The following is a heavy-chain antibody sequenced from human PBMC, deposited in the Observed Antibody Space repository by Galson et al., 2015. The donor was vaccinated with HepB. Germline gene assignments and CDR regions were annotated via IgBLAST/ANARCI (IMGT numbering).Heavy chain of an antibody. D-gene: IGHD5-24*01. CDR1: GFTFGDYA. CDR2: IRSKAYGGTT. V-gene: IGHV3-49*03. CDR3: TRVRDGYNSVDY. Sequence: SLRLSCAASGFTFGDYAMSWFRQAPGKGLEWVCFIRSKAYGGTTEYAASVKGRFTISRDDSKSIDYLQMNSPKTEDTAVYYCTRVRDGYNSVDYWSQGTRVTVSS. J-gene: IGHJ4*02.